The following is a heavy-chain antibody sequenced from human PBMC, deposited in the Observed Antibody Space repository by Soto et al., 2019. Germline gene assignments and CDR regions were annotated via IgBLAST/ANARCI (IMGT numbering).Heavy chain of an antibody. CDR1: GYTFSDYY. D-gene: IGHD1-26*01. CDR3: AREMGVIGAPGYTWFDP. J-gene: IGHJ5*02. Sequence: ASVKVSCKSSGYTFSDYYVHWVREAPGQGLEWMGWINPSSGGTIYTQRFQGRVTMTRDTSISTVYMELSRLTSDDTAVYYCAREMGVIGAPGYTWFDPWGQGALVTVSS. CDR2: INPSSGGT. V-gene: IGHV1-2*02.